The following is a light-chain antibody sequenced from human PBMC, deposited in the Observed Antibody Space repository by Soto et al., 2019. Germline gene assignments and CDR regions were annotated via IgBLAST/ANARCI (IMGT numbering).Light chain of an antibody. CDR1: QSVSSS. V-gene: IGKV3-15*01. CDR3: QQRSNWPSIT. J-gene: IGKJ5*01. Sequence: EIVMTQSPDTLSVSPGERATLSCRASQSVSSSLAGYQLKPGQAPRLLIYGASTRATGIPARFSGSGSGTDFTLTISSLEPEDFAVYHCQQRSNWPSITFGQGTRLEIK. CDR2: GAS.